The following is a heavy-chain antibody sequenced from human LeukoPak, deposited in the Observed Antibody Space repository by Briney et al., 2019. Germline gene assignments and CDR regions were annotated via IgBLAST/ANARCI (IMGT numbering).Heavy chain of an antibody. CDR2: INPSGGST. D-gene: IGHD3-10*01. J-gene: IGHJ6*04. V-gene: IGHV1-46*01. Sequence: VSCKASGYTFTSYYMHWVRQAPGQGLEWMGRINPSGGSTIYAQKFQGRVTMTRDTSTSTVYMEVSSLRSEDPAVYYCARERAYYYRSGRYAMDVWGKGTTVTVSS. CDR3: ARERAYYYRSGRYAMDV. CDR1: GYTFTSYY.